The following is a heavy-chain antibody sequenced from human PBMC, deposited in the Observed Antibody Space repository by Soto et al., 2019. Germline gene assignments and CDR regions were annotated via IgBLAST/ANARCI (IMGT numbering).Heavy chain of an antibody. V-gene: IGHV1-69*08. J-gene: IGHJ3*01. Sequence: QVQLVQSGAEVRKPGSSVKVSCKAPGGTFSTYIISWVRQAPGQGLEWMGRIIPIPDITNYAQKFQGRVTVPADRSTRTAYMELTSLKSEGTAVYYCARDRITTRGDAFDLWGQGTMVTVSS. CDR3: ARDRITTRGDAFDL. D-gene: IGHD3-3*01. CDR1: GGTFSTYI. CDR2: IIPIPDIT.